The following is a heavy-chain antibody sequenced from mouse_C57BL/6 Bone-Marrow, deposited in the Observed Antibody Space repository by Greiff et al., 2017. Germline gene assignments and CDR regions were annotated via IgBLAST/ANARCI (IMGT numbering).Heavy chain of an antibody. CDR1: GYAFSSYW. CDR3: ARAGELAWLPRNAMDY. V-gene: IGHV1-80*01. D-gene: IGHD2-2*01. J-gene: IGHJ4*01. CDR2: IYPGDGDT. Sequence: QVQLQQSGAELVKPGASVKISCKASGYAFSSYWMNWVKQRPGKGLEWIGRIYPGDGDTNYNGKFKGKATLTADKSSSTAYMQLRSQTSDDSAVSVGARAGELAWLPRNAMDYGGQGTAVTVSS.